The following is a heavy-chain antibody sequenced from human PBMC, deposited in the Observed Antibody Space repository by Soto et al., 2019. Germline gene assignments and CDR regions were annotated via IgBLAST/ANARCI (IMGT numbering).Heavy chain of an antibody. CDR1: GFTFSSYW. J-gene: IGHJ3*02. CDR2: ISYDGSDK. Sequence: PGGSLRLSCAASGFTFSSYWMSWVRQAPGKGLEWVAMISYDGSDKYFSDSVKGRLTISRDNSKNTVSLEMNSLRTKDTAAYYCAKGVPSPTQHAFDIWGQGTMVTVSS. V-gene: IGHV3-30*18. CDR3: AKGVPSPTQHAFDI.